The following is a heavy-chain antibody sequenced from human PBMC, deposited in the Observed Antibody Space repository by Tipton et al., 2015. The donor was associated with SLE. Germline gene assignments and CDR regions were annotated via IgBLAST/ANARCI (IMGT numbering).Heavy chain of an antibody. CDR3: ARGRTSYSSTSDSFDI. CDR1: GFTFDDYA. Sequence: SLRPSCVASGFTFDDYAMHWVRQAPGKGLEWVSVVSWNGVSIGYADSVKGRFTISRDNAKNSLYLQLNSLRAEDTAVYYCARGRTSYSSTSDSFDIWGQGTMVTVSS. V-gene: IGHV3-9*01. CDR2: VSWNGVSI. J-gene: IGHJ3*02. D-gene: IGHD6-13*01.